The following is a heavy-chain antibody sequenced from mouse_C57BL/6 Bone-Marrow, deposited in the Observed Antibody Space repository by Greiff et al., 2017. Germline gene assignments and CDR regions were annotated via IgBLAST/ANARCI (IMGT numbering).Heavy chain of an antibody. CDR3: VIYYDYDY. J-gene: IGHJ2*01. V-gene: IGHV1-50*01. CDR2: IDPSDSYT. D-gene: IGHD2-4*01. CDR1: GYTFTSYW. Sequence: QLQQPGAELVKPGASVQLSCKASGYTFTSYWMQWVKQRPGQGLEWIGEIDPSDSYTNYNQKFKGKATLTVDTSSSTAYMQLSSLTSEDSAVYYCVIYYDYDYWGQGTTLTVSS.